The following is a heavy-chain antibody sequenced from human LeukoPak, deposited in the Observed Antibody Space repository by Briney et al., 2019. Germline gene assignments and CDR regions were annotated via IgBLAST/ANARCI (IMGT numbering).Heavy chain of an antibody. V-gene: IGHV4-59*08. D-gene: IGHD3-9*01. Sequence: KASETLSLTCTVSGGSISRYFWSWIRQPPGKGLEWIGYIYYNGSTKYNPSLKSRVTISVDTSKNQFSLKLSSVTAADTAVYYCARTIGGRQRRYYYYYYMDVWGKGTTVTVSS. CDR2: IYYNGST. CDR1: GGSISRYF. J-gene: IGHJ6*03. CDR3: ARTIGGRQRRYYYYYYMDV.